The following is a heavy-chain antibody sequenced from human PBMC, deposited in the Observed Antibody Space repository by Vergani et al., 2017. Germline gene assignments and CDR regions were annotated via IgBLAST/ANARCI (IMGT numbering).Heavy chain of an antibody. Sequence: QLQLQVSGSGLVKPSQTLSLTCAVSGGSISSGGYSWSWIRQPPGKGLEWIGYIYHSVSTYYNPSLKSRVTISVDRSKNQLSLKLSSVTAADTAVYYCXRDRITMIRGVIVGWFDPWGQGTLVTVSS. CDR3: XRDRITMIRGVIVGWFDP. J-gene: IGHJ5*02. D-gene: IGHD3-10*01. V-gene: IGHV4-30-2*01. CDR2: IYHSVST. CDR1: GGSISSGGYS.